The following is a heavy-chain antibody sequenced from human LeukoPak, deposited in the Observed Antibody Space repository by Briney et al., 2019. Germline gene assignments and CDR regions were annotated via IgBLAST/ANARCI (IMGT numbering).Heavy chain of an antibody. J-gene: IGHJ4*02. V-gene: IGHV3-23*01. CDR3: AKDSRSGNCYRFDY. Sequence: GGSLRLSCAASGFTFTSYGMSWVRQAPGKGLEWVSSISPNAGSTYYGDSVKGRFTISRDNSKNTLYLQMNSLRAEDTAVYYCAKDSRSGNCYRFDYWGQGSLVTVSS. D-gene: IGHD1-26*01. CDR1: GFTFTSYG. CDR2: ISPNAGST.